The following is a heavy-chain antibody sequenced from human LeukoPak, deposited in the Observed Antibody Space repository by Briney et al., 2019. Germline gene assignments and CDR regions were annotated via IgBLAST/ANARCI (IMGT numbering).Heavy chain of an antibody. CDR2: ISGSGGST. CDR3: AKGGHSTMIVVFDAFDI. V-gene: IGHV3-23*01. CDR1: GFTFSSYA. Sequence: GGSLRLSCAASGFTFSSYAMSWVRQAPGKGLEWVSAISGSGGSTYYADSVKGRFTISRDNSKNTLYLQMNSLRAEDTAVYYCAKGGHSTMIVVFDAFDIWGQGTMVTVSS. D-gene: IGHD3-22*01. J-gene: IGHJ3*02.